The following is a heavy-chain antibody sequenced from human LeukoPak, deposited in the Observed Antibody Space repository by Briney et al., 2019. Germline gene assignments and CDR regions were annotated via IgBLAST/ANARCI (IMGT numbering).Heavy chain of an antibody. J-gene: IGHJ4*02. CDR3: ARNPPRGPYSSSWHIDY. CDR2: IKQDGSEK. Sequence: GGSLRLSCAASGFTFSSYWMSWVRQAPGKGLEWVANIKQDGSEKYYVDSVKGRFTISRDNAKTSLYLQMNSLRAEDTAVYYCARNPPRGPYSSSWHIDYWGQGTLVTVSS. D-gene: IGHD6-13*01. CDR1: GFTFSSYW. V-gene: IGHV3-7*01.